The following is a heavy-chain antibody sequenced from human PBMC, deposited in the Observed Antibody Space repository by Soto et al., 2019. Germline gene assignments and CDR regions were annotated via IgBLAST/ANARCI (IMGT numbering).Heavy chain of an antibody. Sequence: QLLQSGGGLVQPGGSLTLSCAASGFTFGTTAMSWVRQAPGEGLEWVSTIDGSGGITYYADSVKGRFTISRDNSRNTVYLKMNSLRGDDTALYYCVKNSGWFNTWGQGALVTVSS. D-gene: IGHD3-10*01. CDR2: IDGSGGIT. CDR1: GFTFGTTA. J-gene: IGHJ5*02. CDR3: VKNSGWFNT. V-gene: IGHV3-23*01.